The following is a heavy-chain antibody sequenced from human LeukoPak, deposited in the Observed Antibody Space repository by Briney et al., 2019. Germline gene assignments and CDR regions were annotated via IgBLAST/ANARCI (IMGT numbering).Heavy chain of an antibody. CDR3: AKLGVGSYDGSGYIDY. Sequence: SVKVSCKASGGTFSNLAINWVRQAPGQGLEWMGRIIPIFGSPNYAKKFQGRVTITADTSTSRAYMELSSLRSEDTAMYYCAKLGVGSYDGSGYIDYWGQGTLVTVSS. J-gene: IGHJ4*02. D-gene: IGHD3-22*01. CDR1: GGTFSNLA. V-gene: IGHV1-69*06. CDR2: IIPIFGSP.